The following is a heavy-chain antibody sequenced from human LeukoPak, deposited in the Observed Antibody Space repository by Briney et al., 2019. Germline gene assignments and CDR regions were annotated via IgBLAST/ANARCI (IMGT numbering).Heavy chain of an antibody. Sequence: GGTLRLSCAASGFTFSSSGMNWVRQAPGKGLEWVSYISSSGSTIYYADSVKGRFTISRDNAKNSLYLQMNSLRAEDTAVYYCAELGITMIGGVWGKGTTVTISS. V-gene: IGHV3-48*04. CDR1: GFTFSSSG. J-gene: IGHJ6*04. CDR2: ISSSGSTI. D-gene: IGHD3-10*02. CDR3: AELGITMIGGV.